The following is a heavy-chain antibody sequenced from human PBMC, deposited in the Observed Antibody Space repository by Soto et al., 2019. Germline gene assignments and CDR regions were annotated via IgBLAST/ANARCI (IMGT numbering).Heavy chain of an antibody. J-gene: IGHJ6*02. D-gene: IGHD3-9*01. Sequence: GGALRLSCAASGFTFSGYSMNWVRQAPGKGLEWVSFISTRSSSIYYADSVKGRFTISRDDAKNSLFLQMNSLRDEDTAVYYCARDLYSRYFETRGLDFWGQGTSVTVSS. CDR2: ISTRSSSI. V-gene: IGHV3-48*02. CDR1: GFTFSGYS. CDR3: ARDLYSRYFETRGLDF.